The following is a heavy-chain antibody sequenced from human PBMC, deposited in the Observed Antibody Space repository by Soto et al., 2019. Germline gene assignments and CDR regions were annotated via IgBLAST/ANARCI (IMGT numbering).Heavy chain of an antibody. J-gene: IGHJ3*01. CDR3: TRGLLPWSGGAWHDAFDV. Sequence: EVQVVDSGGGRVQPGGSLRLSCAASGFTFSNNWMSWVRQAPGKGLEWVASIKGDESGTNYVDSVKGRFTISRDNAKNSLYLQMNSLRVEDTAIYYCTRGLLPWSGGAWHDAFDVWGQGTMVTVSS. D-gene: IGHD3-3*01. CDR2: IKGDESGT. CDR1: GFTFSNNW. V-gene: IGHV3-7*01.